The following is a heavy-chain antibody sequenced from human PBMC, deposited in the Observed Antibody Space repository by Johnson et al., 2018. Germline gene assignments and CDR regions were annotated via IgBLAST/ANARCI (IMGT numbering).Heavy chain of an antibody. CDR2: TRDKSNSYTT. CDR1: GFTFSDHY. V-gene: IGHV3-72*01. D-gene: IGHD3-10*01. J-gene: IGHJ1*01. CDR3: VSASGITYPYFQH. Sequence: VQLVESGGGLVQPGGSLRLSCAASGFTFSDHYMDWVRQAPGNGLEWVGRTRDKSNSYTTEYAASVKGSFTISRDDSKNSLYLQMNSLKTEDTAVYYCVSASGITYPYFQHWGQGTLVTVSS.